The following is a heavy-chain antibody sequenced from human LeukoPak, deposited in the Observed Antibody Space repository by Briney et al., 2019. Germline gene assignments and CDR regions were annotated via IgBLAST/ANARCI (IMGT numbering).Heavy chain of an antibody. CDR1: GYTLTGYY. J-gene: IGHJ4*02. Sequence: ASVKVSCKASGYTLTGYYMHWVRQAPGQGLEWMGWINPNSGGTNYAQKFQGRVTMTGDTPISTAYMELSRLRSDDTAVYYCARDYPDYYFDYWGQGTLVSVSS. D-gene: IGHD1-14*01. V-gene: IGHV1-2*02. CDR3: ARDYPDYYFDY. CDR2: INPNSGGT.